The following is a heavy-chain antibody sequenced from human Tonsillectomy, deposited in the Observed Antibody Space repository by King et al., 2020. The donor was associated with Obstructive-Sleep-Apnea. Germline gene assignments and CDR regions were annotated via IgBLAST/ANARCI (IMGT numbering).Heavy chain of an antibody. CDR2: IFVGSGNT. D-gene: IGHD3-16*02. V-gene: IGHV1-58*01. CDR3: AALNMITFGGVIAEDY. CDR1: GFTFTSSA. Sequence: QLVQSGPEVKKPGTSVKVSCKASGFTFTSSAVQWVRQARGQRLEWIGWIFVGSGNTNYAKKFQERVTITRDMSTSTAYMELSSLRSEDTAVYYCAALNMITFGGVIAEDYWGQGTLVTVSS. J-gene: IGHJ4*02.